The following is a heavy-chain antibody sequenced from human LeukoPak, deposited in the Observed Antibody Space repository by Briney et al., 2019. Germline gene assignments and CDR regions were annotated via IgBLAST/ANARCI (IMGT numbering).Heavy chain of an antibody. D-gene: IGHD2/OR15-2a*01. CDR1: GFTFSSYG. Sequence: GGSLRLSCAASGFTFSSYGMHWVRQAPGKGLEWVAVISYDGSNKYYADSVKGRFTIFRDNSKNTLYLQMNSLRAEDTAVYYCAKDLSYYFDYWGQGTLVTVSS. V-gene: IGHV3-30*18. CDR3: AKDLSYYFDY. J-gene: IGHJ4*02. CDR2: ISYDGSNK.